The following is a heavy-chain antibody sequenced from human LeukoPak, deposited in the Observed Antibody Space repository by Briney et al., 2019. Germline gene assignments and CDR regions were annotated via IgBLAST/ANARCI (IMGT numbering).Heavy chain of an antibody. Sequence: GRSLRLSCAASGFTFSSYGMHWVRQAPGKGLEWVAVIWYDGSNKYYADSVKGRFTISRDNSKNTLYLQMNSLRAEGTAVYYCARVRAPYYDSSGYYNYYYYYYGMDVWGQGTTVTVSS. J-gene: IGHJ6*02. CDR3: ARVRAPYYDSSGYYNYYYYYYGMDV. CDR2: IWYDGSNK. V-gene: IGHV3-33*01. D-gene: IGHD3-22*01. CDR1: GFTFSSYG.